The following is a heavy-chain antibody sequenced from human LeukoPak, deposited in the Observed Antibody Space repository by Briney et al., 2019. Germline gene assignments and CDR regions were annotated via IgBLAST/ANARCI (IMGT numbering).Heavy chain of an antibody. D-gene: IGHD4/OR15-4a*01. V-gene: IGHV3-15*01. CDR2: IKSKADGETT. CDR1: RFTFINAR. CDR3: AIDEPNYAPYDFDY. Sequence: GGSLRLSCAASRFTFINARMNWVRQAPGKGLEWVGRIKSKADGETTDYAAPVKGRFTISRDDSNNMVYLQMSSLKVEDTAVYYCAIDEPNYAPYDFDYWGQGTLVTVSS. J-gene: IGHJ4*02.